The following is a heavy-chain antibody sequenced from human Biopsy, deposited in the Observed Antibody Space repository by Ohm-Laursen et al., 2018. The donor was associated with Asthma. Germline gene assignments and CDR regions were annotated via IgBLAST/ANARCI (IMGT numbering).Heavy chain of an antibody. CDR1: GFAVSRDY. CDR2: ISSGTTYI. D-gene: IGHD3-22*01. J-gene: IGHJ4*02. V-gene: IGHV3-21*04. Sequence: SLRLSCTASGFAVSRDYMFWVRQAPGKGLEWVASISSGTTYIYYADSVKGRFTISRDNGKNSLFLQMSSLRAEDMAVYYCARGDSSNWSHYYFDYWGQGTLVTVSS. CDR3: ARGDSSNWSHYYFDY.